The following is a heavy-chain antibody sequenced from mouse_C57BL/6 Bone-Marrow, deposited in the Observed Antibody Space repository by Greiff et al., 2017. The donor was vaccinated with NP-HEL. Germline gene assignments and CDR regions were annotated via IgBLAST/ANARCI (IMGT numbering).Heavy chain of an antibody. V-gene: IGHV1-69*01. CDR3: ARYLRYYYGSSPGYFDV. D-gene: IGHD1-1*01. CDR1: GYTFTSYW. Sequence: QVQLKQSGAELVMPGASVKLSCKASGYTFTSYWMHWVKQRPGQGLEWIGEIDPSDSYTNYNQKFKGKSTLTVDKSSSTAYMQLSSLTSEDSAVYYCARYLRYYYGSSPGYFDVWGTGTTVTVSS. CDR2: IDPSDSYT. J-gene: IGHJ1*03.